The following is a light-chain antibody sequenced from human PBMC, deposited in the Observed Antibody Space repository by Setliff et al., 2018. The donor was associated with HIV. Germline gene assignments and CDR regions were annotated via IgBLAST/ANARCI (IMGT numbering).Light chain of an antibody. Sequence: QSALTQPASVSGSPGQSVTISCTGTSSDVGGYPSISWYQQYPGKVPKLMIYEVSNRPSGVSNRFSGSKSANMASLTISGLQAEDEADYYCSSYTSCSTLVFGTGTKVTVL. CDR1: SSDVGGYPS. CDR2: EVS. V-gene: IGLV2-14*01. J-gene: IGLJ1*01. CDR3: SSYTSCSTLV.